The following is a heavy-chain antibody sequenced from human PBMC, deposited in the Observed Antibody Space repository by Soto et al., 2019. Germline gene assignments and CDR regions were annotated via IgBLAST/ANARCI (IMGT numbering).Heavy chain of an antibody. D-gene: IGHD3-10*01. CDR3: VSGSFPNWFDP. CDR2: IYWDDDK. J-gene: IGHJ5*02. CDR1: GFSLSSTRMA. V-gene: IGHV2-5*02. Sequence: SGPTLVNPTQTLTLTCTFSGFSLSSTRMAVGWIRQPPGKALEWLALIYWDDDKRYSPSLKNRLTITSDTSKNQVVLTMSNMDPVDTATYYCVSGSFPNWFDPWGPGILVTVSS.